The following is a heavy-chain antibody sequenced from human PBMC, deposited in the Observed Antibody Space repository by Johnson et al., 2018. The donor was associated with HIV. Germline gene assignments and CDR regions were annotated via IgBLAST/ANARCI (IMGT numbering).Heavy chain of an antibody. Sequence: VQLVESGGGVVQPGGSLRLSCAASGFTVSSNYMSWVRQTPGKGLEWVSIIYSGGSTYYADSVKGRFTISRDNSENTLYLQMNSLRAEDTAVFFCARDWSWRGSLKGGGAFDIWGQGTLVTVSA. V-gene: IGHV3-66*02. J-gene: IGHJ3*02. CDR1: GFTVSSNY. D-gene: IGHD1-26*01. CDR2: IYSGGST. CDR3: ARDWSWRGSLKGGGAFDI.